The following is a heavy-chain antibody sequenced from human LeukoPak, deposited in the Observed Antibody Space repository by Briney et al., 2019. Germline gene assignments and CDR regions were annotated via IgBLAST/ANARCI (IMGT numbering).Heavy chain of an antibody. V-gene: IGHV3-23*01. CDR1: GFSFSSYA. D-gene: IGHD6-6*01. Sequence: GGSLRLSCAASGFSFSSYAMSWVRQAPGKGLERVSAITDSGGSTYHADSVKGRFTISRDNSKNTLFLQMNSLRVEDTAIYYCAKGSSPSRPYYFDFWGQGTLVTVSS. CDR3: AKGSSPSRPYYFDF. J-gene: IGHJ4*02. CDR2: ITDSGGST.